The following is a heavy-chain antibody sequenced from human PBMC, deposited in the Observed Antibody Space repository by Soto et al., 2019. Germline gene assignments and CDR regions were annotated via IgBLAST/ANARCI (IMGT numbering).Heavy chain of an antibody. Sequence: ASVKVSCKASGYTFTSYDINWVRQATGQGLEWMGWMNPNSGNTGYAQKFQGRVTMTRNTFISTAYMELSSLRSEDTAVYYCARGFRPQTHYYYYYYGMDVWGQGTTVTVSS. D-gene: IGHD3-3*02. CDR3: ARGFRPQTHYYYYYYGMDV. V-gene: IGHV1-8*01. CDR1: GYTFTSYD. CDR2: MNPNSGNT. J-gene: IGHJ6*02.